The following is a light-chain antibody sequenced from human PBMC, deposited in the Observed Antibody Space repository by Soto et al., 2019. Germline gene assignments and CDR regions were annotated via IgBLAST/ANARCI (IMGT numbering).Light chain of an antibody. J-gene: IGKJ3*01. CDR2: AVS. V-gene: IGKV1D-12*01. CDR1: QGIYNW. Sequence: DIQMTQSPSSVSASVGDRVTITCRASQGIYNWLAWYQQKPGKAPKLLISAVSNLQSGVPSRFNGSGYGTDFTLTISSLQPEDFATYYCQQANTFPLTLGPGTKVDIK. CDR3: QQANTFPLT.